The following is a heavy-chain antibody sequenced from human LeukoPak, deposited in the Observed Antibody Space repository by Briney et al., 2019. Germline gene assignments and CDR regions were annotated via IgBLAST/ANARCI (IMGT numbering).Heavy chain of an antibody. Sequence: SETLSLTGTVSGGSISTYCWSWIRQPPGKGLEWIGHIYYSGNTNYNPSLKSRVTISIDTSKNQFSLELSSVTAADTAVYYCARHPQWAESGSFDYWGQGTLVIVSS. J-gene: IGHJ4*02. V-gene: IGHV4-59*08. CDR1: GGSISTYC. CDR2: IYYSGNT. D-gene: IGHD6-13*01. CDR3: ARHPQWAESGSFDY.